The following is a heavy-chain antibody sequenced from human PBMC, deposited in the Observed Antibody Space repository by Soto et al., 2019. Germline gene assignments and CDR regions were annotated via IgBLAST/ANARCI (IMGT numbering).Heavy chain of an antibody. V-gene: IGHV3-33*01. CDR2: IWYDGSNK. CDR1: GFTFSIYG. D-gene: IGHD3-22*01. CDR3: ARDYDSSGYPRYYFDY. Sequence: GGSLRLSCAASGFTFSIYGMHWVRQAPGKGLEWVAVIWYDGSNKYYADSVKGRFTISRDNSKNTLYLQMNSLRAEDTAVYYCARDYDSSGYPRYYFDYLGQGTLVTVSS. J-gene: IGHJ4*02.